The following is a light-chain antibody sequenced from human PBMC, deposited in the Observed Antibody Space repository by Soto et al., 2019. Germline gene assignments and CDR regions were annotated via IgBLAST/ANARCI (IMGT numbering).Light chain of an antibody. CDR1: QSVRGGS. CDR3: QRYNNWPLT. CDR2: GAS. Sequence: EIVLTQSPGTLSLSPGGRATLSCRASQSVRGGSLAWYQQKPGQAPRLLIFGASNRAAGIPDRFSGRGSGPDFTLTISRLAPEDFGISYCQRYNNWPLTFCGGTKADIK. J-gene: IGKJ4*01. V-gene: IGKV3-20*01.